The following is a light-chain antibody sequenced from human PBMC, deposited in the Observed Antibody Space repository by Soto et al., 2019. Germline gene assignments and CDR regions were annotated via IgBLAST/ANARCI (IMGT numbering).Light chain of an antibody. CDR3: QQYNNWPPIT. V-gene: IGKV3-15*01. CDR1: QSVSSN. J-gene: IGKJ5*01. CDR2: GAS. Sequence: EIVMTQSPATLSVXPGERATLSCRASQSVSSNLAWYQQKPGQAPRLLIYGASTRATGIPARFSGSXXXTXXXXTISSLQSEDFAVYYCQQYNNWPPITFGQGTRLEXK.